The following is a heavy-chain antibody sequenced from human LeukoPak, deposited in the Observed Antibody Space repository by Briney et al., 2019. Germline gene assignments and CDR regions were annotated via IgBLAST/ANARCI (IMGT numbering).Heavy chain of an antibody. CDR3: ARSVYSGRLTWFDP. CDR2: IYYSGST. V-gene: IGHV4-59*01. D-gene: IGHD1-26*01. J-gene: IGHJ5*02. CDR1: GGSISSYY. Sequence: PSETLSLTCTVSGGSISSYYWSWIRQPPGKGLEWIGYIYYSGSTNYSPSLKSRVTISVDTSKNQFSLKLSSVTAAGTAVYYCARSVYSGRLTWFDPWGQGTLVTVSS.